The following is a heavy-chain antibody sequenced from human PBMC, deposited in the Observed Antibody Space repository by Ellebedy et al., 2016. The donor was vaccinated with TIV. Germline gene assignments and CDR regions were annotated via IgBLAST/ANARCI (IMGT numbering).Heavy chain of an antibody. CDR2: IYFSGST. CDR1: GGSINGYY. CDR3: TRGPAPSGYGMDV. V-gene: IGHV4-4*07. D-gene: IGHD2-2*01. J-gene: IGHJ6*02. Sequence: MPSETLSLTCTVSGGSINGYYWSWIRQLAGKGLEWIGRIYFSGSTNYKPSLKSRVTMSLDASKNQFSLKLSSVTAADTAVYYCTRGPAPSGYGMDVWGQGTTVTVSS.